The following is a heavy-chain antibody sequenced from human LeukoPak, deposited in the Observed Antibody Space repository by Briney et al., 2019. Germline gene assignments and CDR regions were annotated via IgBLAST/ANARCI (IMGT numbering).Heavy chain of an antibody. Sequence: GRSLRLSCAASGFIVRSNYMSWVRQAPGQGLEWVSVIYSDDSTNYADSVKGRFTISRDNSRDTLYHQMNILRAEDTAVYYCARVHYGSGSYFDYWGQGTLVTVSS. CDR2: IYSDDST. CDR3: ARVHYGSGSYFDY. V-gene: IGHV3-66*01. J-gene: IGHJ4*02. CDR1: GFIVRSNY. D-gene: IGHD3-10*01.